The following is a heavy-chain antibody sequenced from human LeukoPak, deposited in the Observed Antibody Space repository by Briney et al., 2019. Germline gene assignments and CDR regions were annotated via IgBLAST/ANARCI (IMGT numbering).Heavy chain of an antibody. CDR3: ARSASTSWLHFDY. CDR1: GHTFTDYY. Sequence: ASVKVSCKASGHTFTDYYIHWVRQAPGQGLEWMGRIILKSGGREYAQKFQGRVTMTRDTSISTAYMELSGLRSDDTAVYYCARSASTSWLHFDYWGQGTLVAVSS. J-gene: IGHJ4*02. D-gene: IGHD6-13*01. CDR2: IILKSGGR. V-gene: IGHV1-2*06.